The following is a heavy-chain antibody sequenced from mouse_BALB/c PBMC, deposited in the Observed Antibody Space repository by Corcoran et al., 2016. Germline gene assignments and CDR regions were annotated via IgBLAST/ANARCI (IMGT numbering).Heavy chain of an antibody. CDR2: IDPANGNT. CDR3: ANWDWYFDG. Sequence: EVQLQQSGAELVKPGASVKLSCTASGFKIKDTYMHWVKQRPEQGLEWIGRIDPANGNTKYVPKFQGKATITADTSSNTAYLQLSSLTSEDNAVYECANWDWYFDGWGAGTTVTVSS. J-gene: IGHJ1*01. D-gene: IGHD4-1*01. V-gene: IGHV14-3*02. CDR1: GFKIKDTY.